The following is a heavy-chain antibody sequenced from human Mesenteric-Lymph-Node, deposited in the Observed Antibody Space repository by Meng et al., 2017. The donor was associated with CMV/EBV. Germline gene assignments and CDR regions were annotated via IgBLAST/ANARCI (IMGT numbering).Heavy chain of an antibody. CDR2: IHFSGTT. CDR1: GDSVSSSTYF. CDR3: AREIAHCSGGSCYYFDF. Sequence: SETLSLTCTVSGDSVSSSTYFWSWIRQPPGKGLEWIGYIHFSGTTHYNPSLKSRVTISVDTSKNRFSLKLSSVTAADTAVYYCAREIAHCSGGSCYYFDFWGQGTLVTVSS. V-gene: IGHV4-61*01. D-gene: IGHD2-15*01. J-gene: IGHJ4*02.